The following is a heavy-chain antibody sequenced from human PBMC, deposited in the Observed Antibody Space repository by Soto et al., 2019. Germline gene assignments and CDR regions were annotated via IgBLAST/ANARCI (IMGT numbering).Heavy chain of an antibody. D-gene: IGHD2-2*02. V-gene: IGHV4-59*01. J-gene: IGHJ4*02. CDR2: IYYSGST. Sequence: SETLALTCTVSGGSISSYYWSWIRQPPGKGLEWIGYIYYSGSTNYNPSLKSRVTISVDTSKNQFSLRLSSVTAADTAVYYCARGRRYCRSTTRYTGDIDYWGPGTLVTVSS. CDR1: GGSISSYY. CDR3: ARGRRYCRSTTRYTGDIDY.